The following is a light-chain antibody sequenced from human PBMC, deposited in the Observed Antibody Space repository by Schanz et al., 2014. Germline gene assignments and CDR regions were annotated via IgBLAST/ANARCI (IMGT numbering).Light chain of an antibody. CDR3: QQYYSIPLT. CDR2: AAS. V-gene: IGKV3D-7*01. J-gene: IGKJ4*01. CDR1: QRVDSSY. Sequence: EIVLTQSPATLSLSPGERATLSCRASQRVDSSYLTWYQKKPGQAPRLVISAASRRATGIPDRFSGSGSGTEFTLTISSLQSEDFAVYYCQQYYSIPLTFGGGTKVEIK.